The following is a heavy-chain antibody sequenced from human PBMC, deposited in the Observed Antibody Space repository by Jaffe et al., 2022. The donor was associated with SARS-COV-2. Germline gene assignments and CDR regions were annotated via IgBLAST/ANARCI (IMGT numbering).Heavy chain of an antibody. V-gene: IGHV3-21*01. Sequence: EVQLVESGGGLVKPGGSLRLSCAASGFTFSSYSMNWVRQAPGKGLEWVSSISSSSSYIYYADSVKGRFTISRDNAKNSLYLQMNSLRAEDTAVYYCARGGPSSIALPRYWGQGTLVTVSS. CDR3: ARGGPSSIALPRY. D-gene: IGHD6-6*01. CDR1: GFTFSSYS. CDR2: ISSSSSYI. J-gene: IGHJ4*02.